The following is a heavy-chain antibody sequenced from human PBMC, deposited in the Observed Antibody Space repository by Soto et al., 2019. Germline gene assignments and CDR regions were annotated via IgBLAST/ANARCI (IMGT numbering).Heavy chain of an antibody. CDR3: ASGYCSGVSCYSDYYCSVMYV. CDR2: VLPIFGTA. V-gene: IGHV1-69*13. Sequence: GASVKVSCKGSGGTFSGYAISWGRQAPGQRAEGVGGVLPIFGTATYAEKFQGRATITADESTSTAYMELSSLRSEDTAVYYCASGYCSGVSCYSDYYCSVMYVWGQGTTVTVS. J-gene: IGHJ6*02. D-gene: IGHD2-15*01. CDR1: GGTFSGYA.